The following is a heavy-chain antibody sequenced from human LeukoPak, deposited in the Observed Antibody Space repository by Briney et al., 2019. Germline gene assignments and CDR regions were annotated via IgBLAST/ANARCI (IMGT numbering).Heavy chain of an antibody. CDR2: IIPVFGTA. CDR1: GYTFTGYY. Sequence: ASVKVSCKASGYTFTGYYIHWVRQAPGQGLEWMGGIIPVFGTANYAQKFQGRVTITADKSTSTAYMELSSLRSEDTAVYYCALVGAKDYYYYYYMDVWGKGTTVTVSS. V-gene: IGHV1-69*06. D-gene: IGHD1-26*01. CDR3: ALVGAKDYYYYYYMDV. J-gene: IGHJ6*03.